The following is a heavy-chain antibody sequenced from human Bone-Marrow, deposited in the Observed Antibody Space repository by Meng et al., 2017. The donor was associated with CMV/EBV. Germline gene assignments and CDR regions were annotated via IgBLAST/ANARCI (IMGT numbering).Heavy chain of an antibody. V-gene: IGHV3-30*04. D-gene: IGHD3-22*01. CDR2: ISYDGRHK. Sequence: SGVTFRRYARHWVRQAPGKGPEWVAVISYDGRHKYYVDSVKGRFTISRDNSKNTVYLQMNSLRADDTTIYYCARSYDSSAYYLRYFDLWGRGTLVTVSS. CDR1: GVTFRRYA. J-gene: IGHJ2*01. CDR3: ARSYDSSAYYLRYFDL.